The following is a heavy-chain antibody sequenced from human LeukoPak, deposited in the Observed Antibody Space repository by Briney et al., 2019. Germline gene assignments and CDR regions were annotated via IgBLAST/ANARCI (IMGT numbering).Heavy chain of an antibody. Sequence: GGCPRLSCAPSRFTLRSDAMHRVREAPGKGVGWVTVISTDGKDKKYADSVKGRFAISRDNSKNTLDLQMNSLRAEDTAVYYCAKDQSRAAADYYFDSWGQGTLVTVSS. CDR2: ISTDGKDK. J-gene: IGHJ4*02. D-gene: IGHD6-13*01. CDR1: RFTLRSDA. CDR3: AKDQSRAAADYYFDS. V-gene: IGHV3-30*18.